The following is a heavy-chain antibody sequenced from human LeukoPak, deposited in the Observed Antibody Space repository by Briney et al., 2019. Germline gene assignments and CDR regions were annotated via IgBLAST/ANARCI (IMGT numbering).Heavy chain of an antibody. V-gene: IGHV4-59*08. D-gene: IGHD6-19*01. CDR2: IYYSGST. CDR3: ARHLSGFSPDDAFDI. Sequence: SETLSLNCTVSGGSISSYYWSWIRQPPGKGLEWIGYIYYSGSTNYNPSLKSRVTISVDTSKNQFSLKLSSVTAADTAVYYCARHLSGFSPDDAFDIWGQGTMVTVSS. J-gene: IGHJ3*02. CDR1: GGSISSYY.